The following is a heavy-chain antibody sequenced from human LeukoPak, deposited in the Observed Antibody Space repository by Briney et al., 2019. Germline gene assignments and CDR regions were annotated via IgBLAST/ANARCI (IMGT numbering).Heavy chain of an antibody. J-gene: IGHJ4*02. V-gene: IGHV4-38-2*02. CDR2: IYHSGST. D-gene: IGHD3-16*02. CDR1: GYSISSGYY. CDR3: ARVVRVWGSYRYKGGYFDY. Sequence: SETLSLTCTVSGYSISSGYYWGWIRQPPGKGLEWIGSIYHSGSTYYNPSLKSRVTISVDTSKNQFSLKLSSVTAADTAVYYCARVVRVWGSYRYKGGYFDYWGQGTLVTVSS.